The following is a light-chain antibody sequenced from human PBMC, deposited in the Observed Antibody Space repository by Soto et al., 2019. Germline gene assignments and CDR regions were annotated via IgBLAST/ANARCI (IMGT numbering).Light chain of an antibody. J-gene: IGLJ3*02. CDR2: DIS. CDR3: STYTTSSTLEV. V-gene: IGLV2-14*03. Sequence: QSALTQPASVSASPGQSITISCTGTSSAFVSWYQQHPGKPPKLIIYDISYRPSEISNRFSGSKSGNTASLTISGPQDEDEAAYFCSTYTTSSTLEVFGAGTKLTVL. CDR1: SSAF.